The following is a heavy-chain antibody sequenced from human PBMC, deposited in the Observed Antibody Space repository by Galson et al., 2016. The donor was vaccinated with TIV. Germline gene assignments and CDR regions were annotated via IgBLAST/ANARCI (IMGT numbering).Heavy chain of an antibody. D-gene: IGHD4-17*01. J-gene: IGHJ4*02. CDR3: ARSGDYGDY. V-gene: IGHV1-8*02. CDR1: GGTFSSYA. CDR2: ISGYNGNT. Sequence: SVKVSCKASGGTFSSYAVTWVRQAPGQGLEWMGWISGYNGNTKYAQMFQGRVSMTRNTSVRTAYMELSSLRSEDTAVYYCARSGDYGDYWGQGTLVSVSS.